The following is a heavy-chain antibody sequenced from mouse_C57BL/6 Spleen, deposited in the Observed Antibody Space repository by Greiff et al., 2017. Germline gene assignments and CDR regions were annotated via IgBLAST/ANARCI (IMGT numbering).Heavy chain of an antibody. CDR1: GYTFTSYW. Sequence: VQLQQSGAELVKPGASVKLSCKASGYTFTSYWMHWVKQRPGQGLEWIGMIHPNSGSTNYNEKFKSKATLTVDKSSSTAYMQLSSLTSEDSAVYYCARYYYGSIAWFAYWGQGTLVTVSA. D-gene: IGHD1-1*01. J-gene: IGHJ3*01. CDR3: ARYYYGSIAWFAY. CDR2: IHPNSGST. V-gene: IGHV1-64*01.